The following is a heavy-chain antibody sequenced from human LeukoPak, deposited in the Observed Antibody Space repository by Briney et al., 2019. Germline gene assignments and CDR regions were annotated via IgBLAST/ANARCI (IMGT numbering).Heavy chain of an antibody. CDR3: ARGTHRRVTDY. J-gene: IGHJ4*02. CDR2: IYYSGST. CDR1: GGSVSSGSYY. V-gene: IGHV4-61*01. D-gene: IGHD5-18*01. Sequence: SETLSLTCTVSGGSVSSGSYYWSWIRQPPGKGLEWIGYIYYSGSTNYNPSLKSRVTISVDTSKNQFSLKLSSVTAADTAVYYCARGTHRRVTDYWGQGTLVTVSS.